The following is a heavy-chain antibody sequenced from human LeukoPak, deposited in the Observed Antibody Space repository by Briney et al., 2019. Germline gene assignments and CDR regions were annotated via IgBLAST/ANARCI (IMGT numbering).Heavy chain of an antibody. CDR2: IYTNGST. CDR3: ATFLEASGSYYYYYMDV. Sequence: SETLSLTCTVSNAFITSGSYYWTWIRQSAGKGLEWIGHIYTNGSTTYNPSLKSRVTVSVDTSKNQFSLKLTSVTAADTAVYHCATFLEASGSYYYYYMDVWGKGTTVTVSS. D-gene: IGHD3-10*01. CDR1: NAFITSGSYY. J-gene: IGHJ6*03. V-gene: IGHV4-61*09.